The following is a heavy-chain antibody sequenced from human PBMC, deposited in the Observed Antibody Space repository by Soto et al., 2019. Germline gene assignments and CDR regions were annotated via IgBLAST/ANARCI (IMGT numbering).Heavy chain of an antibody. J-gene: IGHJ5*02. D-gene: IGHD3-10*01. CDR3: ARGPGLGGRYNWFDP. CDR2: ISYDGSNK. CDR1: GFTFSSYA. V-gene: IGHV3-30-3*01. Sequence: GGSLRLSCAASGFTFSSYAMHWVRQAPGKGLEWVAVISYDGSNKYYADSVKGRFTISRDNSKNTLYRQMNSLRAEDTAVYYCARGPGLGGRYNWFDPWGQGTLVTVSS.